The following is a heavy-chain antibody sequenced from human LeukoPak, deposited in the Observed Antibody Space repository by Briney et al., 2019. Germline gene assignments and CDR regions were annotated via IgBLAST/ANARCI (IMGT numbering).Heavy chain of an antibody. J-gene: IGHJ4*02. D-gene: IGHD3-10*01. CDR1: GYPISSGYF. CDR2: INYSGTT. V-gene: IGHV4-38-2*02. CDR3: ARVYYHGSGSNYFDY. Sequence: SETVSLTCTVSGYPISSGYFWGWIRQSPGKGLEWIGSINYSGTTYYNPSLKSRVTISVDTSKNQFSLNLGSVTAAETAIYYCARVYYHGSGSNYFDYWGQGMLVTVSS.